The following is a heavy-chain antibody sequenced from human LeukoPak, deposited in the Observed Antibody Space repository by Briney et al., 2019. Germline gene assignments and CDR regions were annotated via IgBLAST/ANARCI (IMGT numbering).Heavy chain of an antibody. V-gene: IGHV3-23*05. CDR2: ITGKSSGT. CDR3: AKSRDPLQLWLPDYDV. D-gene: IGHD5-18*01. Sequence: PGGSLRLSCSASGFTFNDNVMSWVRQAPGKGLEWVSSITGKSSGTFSADSVKGRFTISRDNSKNTLFLQMGSLRADDTAMYYCAKSRDPLQLWLPDYDVWGQGTMVTVSS. CDR1: GFTFNDNV. J-gene: IGHJ3*01.